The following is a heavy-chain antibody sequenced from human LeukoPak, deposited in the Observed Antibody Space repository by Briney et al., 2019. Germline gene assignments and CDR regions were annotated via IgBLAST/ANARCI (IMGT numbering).Heavy chain of an antibody. CDR3: ARVLVRGVIHLGY. D-gene: IGHD3-10*01. CDR1: GYTFTGYY. J-gene: IGHJ4*02. Sequence: ASVKVSCKASGYTFTGYYIHWVRQAPGQGLEWMGRINPNSGGTNYAQKFQGTVTMTRDTSISTAYMELSRLRSDDTAVYYCARVLVRGVIHLGYWGQGTLVTVSS. CDR2: INPNSGGT. V-gene: IGHV1-2*06.